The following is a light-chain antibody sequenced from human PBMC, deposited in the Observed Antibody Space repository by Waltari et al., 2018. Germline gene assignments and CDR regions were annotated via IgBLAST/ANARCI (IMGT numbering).Light chain of an antibody. CDR1: SSDGGGYNY. Sequence: QSALTQPPSASGSPGQSVTISCTGTSSDGGGYNYVSWYQQHPGKLPKLMIYEVSKRPSGVPDRFSGSKSGNTASLTVSGLQAEDEADYYCSSYAGSNNLGVFGGGTKLTVL. CDR2: EVS. CDR3: SSYAGSNNLGV. J-gene: IGLJ2*01. V-gene: IGLV2-8*01.